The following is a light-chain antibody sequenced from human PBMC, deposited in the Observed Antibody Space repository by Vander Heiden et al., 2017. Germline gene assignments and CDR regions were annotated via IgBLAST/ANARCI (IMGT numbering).Light chain of an antibody. CDR2: AAS. CDR3: QQSYSTPLT. Sequence: DIQITQSPSSLSASVGDGVTITCRASQSISSYLNWYQQKPGKAPKLLIYAASSLQSGVPSRFSGSGSGTDFTLTISSLQPEDFATYYCQQSYSTPLTFGGGTKVEIK. J-gene: IGKJ4*01. V-gene: IGKV1-39*01. CDR1: QSISSY.